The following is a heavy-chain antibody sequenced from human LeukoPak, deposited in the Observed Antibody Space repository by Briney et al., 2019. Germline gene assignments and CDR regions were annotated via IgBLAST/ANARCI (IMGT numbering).Heavy chain of an antibody. J-gene: IGHJ6*04. CDR2: IRYDESTQ. CDR3: AELGITMIGGV. V-gene: IGHV3-30*02. Sequence: GGSLRLSCAASEFTFSSYGMHWVRQAPGKGLEWVTFIRYDESTQYYINSVKGRFTISRDNAKNTMYLQMNSLRAEDTAVYYCAELGITMIGGVWGKGTTVTISS. CDR1: EFTFSSYG. D-gene: IGHD3-10*02.